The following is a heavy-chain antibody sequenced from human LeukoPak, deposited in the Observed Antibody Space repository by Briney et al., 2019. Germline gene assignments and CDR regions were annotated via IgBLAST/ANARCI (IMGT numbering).Heavy chain of an antibody. V-gene: IGHV1-18*01. CDR2: ISAYNGNT. CDR1: GYTFTSYG. CDR3: ARTDQPPHYSSFYYFDH. D-gene: IGHD6-6*01. J-gene: IGHJ4*02. Sequence: ASVKVSCKASGYTFTSYGISWVRQAPGHGLEWMGWISAYNGNTNYAQKLQGRVTMTTDTSTSTAYMELRSLRSDDTAVYYCARTDQPPHYSSFYYFDHWGQGTLVTVSS.